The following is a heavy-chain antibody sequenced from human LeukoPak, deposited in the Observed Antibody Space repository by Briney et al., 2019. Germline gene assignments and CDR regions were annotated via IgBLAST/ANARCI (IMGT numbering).Heavy chain of an antibody. CDR3: ARERGNAVLFDY. J-gene: IGHJ4*02. V-gene: IGHV4-59*01. D-gene: IGHD1-1*01. CDR2: IYYSGST. Sequence: PSETLSLTCTVSGGSISSYYWSWIRQPPGKGLEWIGYIYYSGSTNYNASLKSRVTISVDTSKNQFSLKLSSVTAADTAVYYCARERGNAVLFDYWGQGTLVTVSS. CDR1: GGSISSYY.